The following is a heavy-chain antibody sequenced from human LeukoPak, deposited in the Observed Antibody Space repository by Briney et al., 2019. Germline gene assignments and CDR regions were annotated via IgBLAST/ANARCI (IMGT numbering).Heavy chain of an antibody. CDR2: IYPGDSET. CDR1: GYSFSTYW. D-gene: IGHD1-1*01. Sequence: GESLKISCKGSGYSFSTYWIAWVRQMPGKGLEWMGIIYPGDSETRYSPSLQGQVTISADKSISTAYLQWSSLKASDTAMYYCARPTSLAFDYWGQGTQVTVPS. CDR3: ARPTSLAFDY. J-gene: IGHJ4*02. V-gene: IGHV5-51*01.